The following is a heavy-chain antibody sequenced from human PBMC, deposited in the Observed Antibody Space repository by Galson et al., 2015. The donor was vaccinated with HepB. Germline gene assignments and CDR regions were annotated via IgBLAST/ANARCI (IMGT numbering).Heavy chain of an antibody. CDR1: GFTVSNNY. CDR3: GRDTRSLGALDV. J-gene: IGHJ3*01. D-gene: IGHD3-16*01. CDR2: IYSGGST. V-gene: IGHV3-53*01. Sequence: SLRLSCAASGFTVSNNYMTWVRQAPGKGLEWVSVIYSGGSTYHADSVKGRFTISRDNSKNTLYLQMSSLRAEDTAVYYCGRDTRSLGALDVWGQGTMVTVSS.